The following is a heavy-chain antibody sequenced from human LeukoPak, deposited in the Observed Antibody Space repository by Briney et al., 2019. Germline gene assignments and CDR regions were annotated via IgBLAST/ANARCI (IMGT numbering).Heavy chain of an antibody. Sequence: GGSLRLSCAASGFTFSNAWMNWVRQAPGKGLEWVGRIKSKTDGGTTDYAAPVKGRFTISRDDSKNTLYLQMNSLKTEDTAVYYCTLPWHEAYCGGDCLNWYFDLWGRGTLVTVSS. D-gene: IGHD2-21*02. V-gene: IGHV3-15*07. J-gene: IGHJ2*01. CDR3: TLPWHEAYCGGDCLNWYFDL. CDR2: IKSKTDGGTT. CDR1: GFTFSNAW.